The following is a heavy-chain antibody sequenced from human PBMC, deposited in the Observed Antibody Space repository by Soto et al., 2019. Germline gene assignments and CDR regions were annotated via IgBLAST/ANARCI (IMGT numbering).Heavy chain of an antibody. Sequence: GGSLRLSCAASGFTFSSYGMHWVRQAPGKGLEWVAVISYDGSNKYYADSVKGRFTISRDNSKNTLYLQMNSLRAEDTAVYYCARVLRFLEWSKVNYGMDVWGQGTMVTVSS. J-gene: IGHJ6*02. CDR3: ARVLRFLEWSKVNYGMDV. D-gene: IGHD3-3*01. V-gene: IGHV3-30*03. CDR1: GFTFSSYG. CDR2: ISYDGSNK.